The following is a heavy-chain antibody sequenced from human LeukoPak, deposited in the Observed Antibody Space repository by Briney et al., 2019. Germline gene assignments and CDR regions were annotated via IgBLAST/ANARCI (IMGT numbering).Heavy chain of an antibody. V-gene: IGHV4-34*01. Sequence: SETLSLTCAVYGGPLSGYYWSWIRQPPGKGLEWIGEINHSGSTNYNPSFRSRVTISVDTSKNQFSLKFTSMTAADTAVYYCARSSKTQWLSPGDGFDIWGRGTLVTVSS. CDR3: ARSSKTQWLSPGDGFDI. D-gene: IGHD6-19*01. CDR2: INHSGST. CDR1: GGPLSGYY. J-gene: IGHJ3*02.